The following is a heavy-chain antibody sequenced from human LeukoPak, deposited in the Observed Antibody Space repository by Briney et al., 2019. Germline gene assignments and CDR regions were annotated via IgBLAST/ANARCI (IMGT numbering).Heavy chain of an antibody. CDR1: GYTFTSYY. V-gene: IGHV1-46*01. J-gene: IGHJ6*04. Sequence: ASVKVSCKASGYTFTSYYMHWVRQAPGQGLEWMGIINPSGGSTSYAQKFQGRVTMTRDTSTSTVYMELSSLRSEDTAVYYCALLSRSGSGTYYYGMDVWGKGTTVTVSS. CDR2: INPSGGST. D-gene: IGHD3-10*01. CDR3: ALLSRSGSGTYYYGMDV.